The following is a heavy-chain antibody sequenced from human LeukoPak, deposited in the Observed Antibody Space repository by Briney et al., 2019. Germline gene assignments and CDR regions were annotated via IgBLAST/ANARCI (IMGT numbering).Heavy chain of an antibody. J-gene: IGHJ4*02. V-gene: IGHV4-4*02. D-gene: IGHD2-8*01. CDR1: GGSISSDNW. CDR2: IYHSGST. CDR3: ARGRYIVLMGIGPYFDY. Sequence: SETLSLTCAVSGGSISSDNWWSWVRQPPGKGLEWIGEIYHSGSTNYNPSLKRRVTISVDKSKNQFSLILSSVTAADTAVYYCARGRYIVLMGIGPYFDYWGQGTLVTVSS.